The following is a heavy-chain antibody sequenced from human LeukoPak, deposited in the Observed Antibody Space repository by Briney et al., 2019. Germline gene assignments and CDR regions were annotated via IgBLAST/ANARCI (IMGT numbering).Heavy chain of an antibody. J-gene: IGHJ4*02. CDR2: ISSNGGST. CDR1: GFXFRSFG. CDR3: VKVYAAIVFDY. Sequence: GGSLRLSCSASGFXFRSFGMHWVRQAPGKGLEYVSGISSNGGSTYYADSVKGRFIISRDNSKNTLYLQMSSLRAEDTAVYYCVKVYAAIVFDYWGQGTLVTVSS. D-gene: IGHD2-2*01. V-gene: IGHV3-64D*09.